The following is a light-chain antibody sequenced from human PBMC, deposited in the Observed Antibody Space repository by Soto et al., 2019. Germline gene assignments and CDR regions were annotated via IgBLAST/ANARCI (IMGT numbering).Light chain of an antibody. Sequence: EIVMTQSPVTLSVSPGERATLSCRANQSVSSSYLAWYQQKPGQAPRLLIFAVSSRATGIPDRFSGSGSGTDFTLTISRLEPEDFAVYYCQQYGSSPGTFGQGTKVDIK. CDR1: QSVSSSY. CDR3: QQYGSSPGT. CDR2: AVS. J-gene: IGKJ1*01. V-gene: IGKV3-20*01.